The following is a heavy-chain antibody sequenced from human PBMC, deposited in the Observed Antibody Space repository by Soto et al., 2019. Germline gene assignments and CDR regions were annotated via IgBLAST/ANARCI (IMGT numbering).Heavy chain of an antibody. D-gene: IGHD5-12*01. CDR2: INAGNGNT. CDR3: ASDGCRGGYDSAVNFDY. J-gene: IGHJ4*02. CDR1: GYTFTSYA. V-gene: IGHV1-3*01. Sequence: ASVKVSCKASGYTFTSYAMHWVRQAPGQRLEWMGWINAGNGNTKYSQKFQGRVTITRDTSASTAYMELSSLRSEDTAVYYCASDGCRGGYDSAVNFDYWGQGIRVTGSA.